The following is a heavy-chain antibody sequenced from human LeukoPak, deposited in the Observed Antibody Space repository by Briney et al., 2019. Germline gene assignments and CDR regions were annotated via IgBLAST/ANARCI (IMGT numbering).Heavy chain of an antibody. CDR3: ARFSGYDGLWFDP. D-gene: IGHD5-12*01. J-gene: IGHJ5*02. Sequence: SKTLSLTCTVSGGPISSYYWSWIRQPPGKGLEWIGYIYYSGSTKYNPSLKSRVTISVDTSKNQFSLKLSSVTAADTAVYYCARFSGYDGLWFDPWGQGTLVTVSS. V-gene: IGHV4-59*01. CDR2: IYYSGST. CDR1: GGPISSYY.